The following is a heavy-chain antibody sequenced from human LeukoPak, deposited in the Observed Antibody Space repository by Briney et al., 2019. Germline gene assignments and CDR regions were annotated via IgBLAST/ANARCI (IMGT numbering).Heavy chain of an antibody. CDR2: IYYSGST. CDR1: GGSISSGGYY. Sequence: PSETLSLTCTVSGGSISSGGYYWSWIRQHPGKGLEWIGYIYYSGSTYYNPSLKSRVTISVDTSKNQFSLKLSSVTAADTAVYYCARQVLNTYYYYGMDVWGQGTTVTVSS. D-gene: IGHD2/OR15-2a*01. J-gene: IGHJ6*02. CDR3: ARQVLNTYYYYGMDV. V-gene: IGHV4-31*03.